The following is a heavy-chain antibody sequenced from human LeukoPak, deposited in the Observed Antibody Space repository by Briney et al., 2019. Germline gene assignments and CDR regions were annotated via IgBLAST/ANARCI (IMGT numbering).Heavy chain of an antibody. D-gene: IGHD3-22*01. J-gene: IGHJ4*02. CDR3: AKPYYYDSSGYYKPYYFDY. CDR1: GFTFSSYG. Sequence: GGSLRLSCAASGFTFSSYGMHWVRQAPGKGVEWVAVISYDGSNKYYADSVKGRFTISRDNSKNTLYLQMNSLRAEDTAVYYCAKPYYYDSSGYYKPYYFDYWGQGTLVTVSS. CDR2: ISYDGSNK. V-gene: IGHV3-30*18.